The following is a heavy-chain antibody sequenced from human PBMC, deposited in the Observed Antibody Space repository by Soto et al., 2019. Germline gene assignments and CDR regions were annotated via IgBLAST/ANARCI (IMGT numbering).Heavy chain of an antibody. CDR1: GYSFTSYW. CDR3: ARRSPSIAAAGHYYYYYGMDV. Sequence: GESLKISCKGSGYSFTSYWIGWVRQMPGKGLEWMGIIYPGDSDTRYSPSFQGQVTISADKSISTAYLQWSSLKASDTAMYYCARRSPSIAAAGHYYYYYGMDVWGQGTTVTV. V-gene: IGHV5-51*01. J-gene: IGHJ6*02. CDR2: IYPGDSDT. D-gene: IGHD6-13*01.